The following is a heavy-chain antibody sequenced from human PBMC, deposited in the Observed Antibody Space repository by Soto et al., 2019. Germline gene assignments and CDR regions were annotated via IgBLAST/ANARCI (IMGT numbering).Heavy chain of an antibody. D-gene: IGHD6-19*01. CDR2: ISYDGSNK. J-gene: IGHJ4*02. V-gene: IGHV3-30*18. CDR1: GSTFSSYG. CDR3: AKDQVAGHPSNIDY. Sequence: PGGSLRLSCAASGSTFSSYGMHWVRQAPGKGLEWVAVISYDGSNKYYADSVKGRFTISRDNSKNTLYLQMNSLRAEDTAVYYCAKDQVAGHPSNIDYWGQGTLVTVSS.